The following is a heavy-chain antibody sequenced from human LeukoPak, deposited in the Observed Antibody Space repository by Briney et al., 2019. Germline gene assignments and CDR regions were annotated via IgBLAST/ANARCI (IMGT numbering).Heavy chain of an antibody. Sequence: GGSLRLSCAASGFTFSSYAMHWVRQAPGKGLEWVAVISYDGSNKYYADSVKGRFTISRDNSKNTLYLQMSSLRAEDTAVYYCARVGIAVAFWGQGTLVTVSS. CDR1: GFTFSSYA. CDR3: ARVGIAVAF. CDR2: ISYDGSNK. J-gene: IGHJ4*02. D-gene: IGHD6-19*01. V-gene: IGHV3-30-3*01.